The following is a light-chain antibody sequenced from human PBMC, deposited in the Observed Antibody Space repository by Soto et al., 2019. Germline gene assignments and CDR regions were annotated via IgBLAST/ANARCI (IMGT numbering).Light chain of an antibody. V-gene: IGKV3-11*01. J-gene: IGKJ1*01. CDR1: QSVGSY. CDR2: DAS. Sequence: EIVLTPSPGTLSLSPGERATLSCRASQSVGSYLAWYQQKPGQAPRLLIYDASNRATGIPARFSGSGSGTDFTLTISSLEPEDFAVYYCQQRSNWWTFGQGTKVDIK. CDR3: QQRSNWWT.